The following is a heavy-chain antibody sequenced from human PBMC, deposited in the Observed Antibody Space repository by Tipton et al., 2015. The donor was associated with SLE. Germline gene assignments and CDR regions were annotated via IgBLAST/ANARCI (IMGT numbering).Heavy chain of an antibody. D-gene: IGHD3-22*01. CDR2: IYTSGST. CDR1: GGSISSGSYY. V-gene: IGHV4-61*09. CDR3: ASSRYYYDSSGYYYWYFDL. J-gene: IGHJ2*01. Sequence: LRLSCTVSGGSISSGSYYWSWIRQPAGKGLEWIGYIYTSGSTNYNPSLKSRVTISVDTSKNQFSLKLSSVTAADTAVYYCASSRYYYDSSGYYYWYFDLWGRGTLVTVSS.